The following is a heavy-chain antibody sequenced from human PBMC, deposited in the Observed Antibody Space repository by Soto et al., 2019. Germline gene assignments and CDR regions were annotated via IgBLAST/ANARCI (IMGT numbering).Heavy chain of an antibody. CDR1: GLTFSSYA. D-gene: IGHD3-22*01. CDR2: ISGSGGST. CDR3: AKDSSGSDYGPFGAFHL. Sequence: GSLRRSCAASGLTFSSYAMSWVRQAPGKGLEWVSAISGSGGSTYYADSVKGRFTISRDNSKNTLYLQMNSLRAEDTAVYYCAKDSSGSDYGPFGAFHLWGQGAMVTVSS. V-gene: IGHV3-23*01. J-gene: IGHJ3*01.